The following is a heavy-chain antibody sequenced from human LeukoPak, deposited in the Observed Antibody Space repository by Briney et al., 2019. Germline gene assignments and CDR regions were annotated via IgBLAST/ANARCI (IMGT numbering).Heavy chain of an antibody. CDR2: IYYSGST. J-gene: IGHJ4*02. CDR3: AGYKRIPLDY. D-gene: IGHD5-24*01. V-gene: IGHV4-59*01. Sequence: SETLSLTCTVSGGSLSSYYWRWIRQPPGEGLEWIGYIYYSGSTNYSPSLKSRVTVSVVTSKNQFSLRLSSVTAADTAVYYCAGYKRIPLDYWGQGTLVTVSS. CDR1: GGSLSSYY.